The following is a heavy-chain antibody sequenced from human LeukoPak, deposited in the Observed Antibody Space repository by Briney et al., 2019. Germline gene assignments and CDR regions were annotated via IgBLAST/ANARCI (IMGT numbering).Heavy chain of an antibody. CDR3: ATTYSSSTLDY. CDR2: ISGSGGST. CDR1: GFTFSSYG. Sequence: GGSLRLSCAASGFTFSSYGMHWVRQAPGKGLEWVSAISGSGGSTYYADSVKGRFTISRDNSKNTLYLQMNSLRAEDTAVYYCATTYSSSTLDYWGQGTLVTVSS. J-gene: IGHJ4*02. D-gene: IGHD6-13*01. V-gene: IGHV3-NL1*01.